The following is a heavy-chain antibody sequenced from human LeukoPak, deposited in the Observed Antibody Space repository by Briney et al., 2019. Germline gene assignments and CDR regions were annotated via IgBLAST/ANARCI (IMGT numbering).Heavy chain of an antibody. CDR3: ARLDLSGSDY. V-gene: IGHV1-18*01. J-gene: IGHJ4*02. CDR2: ISAYNGNT. CDR1: GYTFTSYG. D-gene: IGHD6-19*01. Sequence: ASVKVSCKASGYTFTSYGITWVRQAPGQGLEWMGWISAYNGNTNYARKLQGRVTMTTDTSTSTAYMELRSLSSDDTAAYYCARLDLSGSDYWGQGTLVTVSS.